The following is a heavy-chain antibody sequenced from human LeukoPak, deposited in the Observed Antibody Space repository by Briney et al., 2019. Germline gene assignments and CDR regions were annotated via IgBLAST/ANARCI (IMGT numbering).Heavy chain of an antibody. CDR2: IDSSGSTI. V-gene: IGHV3-48*01. J-gene: IGHJ4*02. Sequence: GGSLRLSCAVSGFTFSSYRMNWVRQAPGKGLEWVSYIDSSGSTIYYADSVKGRFTISRDNSKNTLYLQMNSLRAEDTAVYYCARVPGYDSSGYFDYWGQGTLVTVSS. D-gene: IGHD3-22*01. CDR3: ARVPGYDSSGYFDY. CDR1: GFTFSSYR.